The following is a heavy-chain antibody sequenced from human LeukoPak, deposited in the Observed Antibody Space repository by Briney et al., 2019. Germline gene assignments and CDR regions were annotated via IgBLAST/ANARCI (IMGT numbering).Heavy chain of an antibody. CDR3: ASLSRGIHFDP. Sequence: SGTLSLTCTLSGVSTSSSSSYWGWIRQPPGKGLERIGSVDYSGSTYYNPSLKTRVTVSVDTSKNQFSLKLSSVTAADTAFYYCASLSRGIHFDPWGEGTLVTVSS. D-gene: IGHD5-18*01. CDR2: VDYSGST. J-gene: IGHJ5*02. CDR1: GVSTSSSSSY. V-gene: IGHV4-39*01.